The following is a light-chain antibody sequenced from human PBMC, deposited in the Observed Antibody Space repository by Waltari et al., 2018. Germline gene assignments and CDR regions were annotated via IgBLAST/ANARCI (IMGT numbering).Light chain of an antibody. V-gene: IGLV1-44*01. Sequence: QSVLTQPPSASGTPGQRVTIPCSGSSSNIGSNTVNWYQQLPGTAPKLLIYSNNQRPSGVPDRFSGSKSGTSASLAISGLQSEDEADYYCAAWDDSLNRYVFGTGTKVTVL. CDR2: SNN. CDR3: AAWDDSLNRYV. CDR1: SSNIGSNT. J-gene: IGLJ1*01.